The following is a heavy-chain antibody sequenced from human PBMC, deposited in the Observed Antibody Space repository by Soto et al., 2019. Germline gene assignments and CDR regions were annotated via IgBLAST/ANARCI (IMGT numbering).Heavy chain of an antibody. CDR3: ARRARPDFYYMDV. D-gene: IGHD6-6*01. CDR2: ISSNGVGT. CDR1: GFTLSGYA. V-gene: IGHV3-64*01. J-gene: IGHJ6*03. Sequence: EVQLAESGGGLAQPGGSLRLSCAASGFTLSGYAMDWVRQAPGKGLEYVSGISSNGVGTYYANSVQVRFTISRDNSKNTVYLQMGSLRPEDMAVYYCARRARPDFYYMDVGGKGTTVNVS.